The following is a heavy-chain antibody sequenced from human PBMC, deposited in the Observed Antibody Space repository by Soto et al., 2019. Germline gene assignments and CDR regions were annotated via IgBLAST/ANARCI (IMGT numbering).Heavy chain of an antibody. D-gene: IGHD2-2*01. J-gene: IGHJ6*02. V-gene: IGHV1-24*01. CDR2: FDPEDGET. CDR1: GYTLTELS. Sequence: ASVKVSCKVSGYTLTELSMHWVRQAPGKGLEWMGGFDPEDGETIYAQKFQGRVTMTEDTSTDTAYMELSSLRSEDTAVYYCAKDCSTTSCYVYGIDVWGQGTKVTVYS. CDR3: AKDCSTTSCYVYGIDV.